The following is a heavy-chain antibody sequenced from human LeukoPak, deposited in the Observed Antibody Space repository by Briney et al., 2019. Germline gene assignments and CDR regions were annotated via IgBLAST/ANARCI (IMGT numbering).Heavy chain of an antibody. CDR2: ISGSGGGT. CDR1: GVTFSSYV. D-gene: IGHD4-17*01. V-gene: IGHV3-23*01. J-gene: IGHJ6*02. CDR3: ATMTTVTTMYYYYGMDV. Sequence: GGSLRLSCEASGVTFSSYVMSWVRQAPGKGPEWVSGISGSGGGTYYADSVKGRFAISRDNSKNTLYLQMNSLRAEDTAVYYCATMTTVTTMYYYYGMDVWGQGTTVTVSS.